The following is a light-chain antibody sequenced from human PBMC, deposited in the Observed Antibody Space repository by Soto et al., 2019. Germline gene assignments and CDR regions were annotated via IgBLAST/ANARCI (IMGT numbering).Light chain of an antibody. CDR2: EVS. J-gene: IGLJ2*01. Sequence: QSALTQPASVSGSPGQSITISCTGTSSDVGGYNYVSWYQQHPGKAPKLMIYEVSNRPSGVSNRFSGSRSGNTASLTISGLQAEDEADYYCSSYTSSSTLVVFGGATQLTVL. V-gene: IGLV2-14*01. CDR1: SSDVGGYNY. CDR3: SSYTSSSTLVV.